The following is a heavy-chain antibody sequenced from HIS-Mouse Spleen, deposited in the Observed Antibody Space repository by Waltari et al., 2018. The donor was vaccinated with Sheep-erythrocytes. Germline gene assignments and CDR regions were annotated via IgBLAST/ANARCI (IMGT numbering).Heavy chain of an antibody. Sequence: EVQLVESGVGLVKPGGPLRLSCAASGFTFSSYSLTWVRQAPGKGLEWVSSISSSSSYIYYADSVKGRFTISRDNAKNSLYLQMNSLRAEDTAVYYCARVASGATFDYWGQGTLVTVSS. J-gene: IGHJ4*02. V-gene: IGHV3-21*01. CDR2: ISSSSSYI. CDR1: GFTFSSYS. D-gene: IGHD1-26*01. CDR3: ARVASGATFDY.